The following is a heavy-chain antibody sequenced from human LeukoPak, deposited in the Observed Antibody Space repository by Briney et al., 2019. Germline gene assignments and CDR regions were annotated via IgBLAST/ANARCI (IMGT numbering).Heavy chain of an antibody. D-gene: IGHD5-18*01. CDR3: ASSRDTAMVNAHYFDY. CDR1: GYTFTSYD. CDR2: MNPNSGNT. Sequence: ASVKVSCKASGYTFTSYDINWVRQATGQGLEWMGWMNPNSGNTGYVQKFQGRVTMTRNTSISTDYMELSSVRSEDTAVYYCASSRDTAMVNAHYFDYWGQGMLVTVSS. V-gene: IGHV1-8*01. J-gene: IGHJ4*02.